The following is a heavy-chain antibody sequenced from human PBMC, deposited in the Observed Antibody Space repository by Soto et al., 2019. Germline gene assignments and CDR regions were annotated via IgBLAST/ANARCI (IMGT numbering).Heavy chain of an antibody. V-gene: IGHV2-5*02. CDR3: AHSLIGYYYDSSGSNWFDP. CDR2: IYWDDDK. Sequence: QITLKESGPTLVKPTQTLTLTCTFSGFSLSTSGVGVGWIRQPPGKALEWLALIYWDDDKRYSPSLKSRLTTTQDTSKNQVVLTMTNMDPVDTATYYCAHSLIGYYYDSSGSNWFDPWGQGTLVTVSS. CDR1: GFSLSTSGVG. J-gene: IGHJ5*02. D-gene: IGHD3-22*01.